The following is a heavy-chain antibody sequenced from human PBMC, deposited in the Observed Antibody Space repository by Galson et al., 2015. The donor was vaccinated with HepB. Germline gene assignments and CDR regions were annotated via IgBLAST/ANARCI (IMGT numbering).Heavy chain of an antibody. D-gene: IGHD4-17*01. J-gene: IGHJ6*02. V-gene: IGHV3-21*01. CDR3: ARDRGRSDYGYYYGMDV. CDR2: ISGSSTYI. CDR1: GFNFSYYT. Sequence: SLRLSCAASGFNFSYYTINWVRQAPGKGLEWVSSISGSSTYIYYTDSVWGRFTVSRDNSNDSLYLQMNSLRVEDTAVYYCARDRGRSDYGYYYGMDVWGQGTTVTVSS.